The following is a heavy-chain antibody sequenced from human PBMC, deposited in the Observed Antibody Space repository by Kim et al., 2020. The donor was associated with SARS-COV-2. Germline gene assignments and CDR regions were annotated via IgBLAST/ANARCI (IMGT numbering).Heavy chain of an antibody. CDR2: IYYSGST. V-gene: IGHV4-39*01. CDR1: GGSISSSSYY. J-gene: IGHJ5*02. D-gene: IGHD5-18*01. Sequence: SETLSLTCTVSGGSISSSSYYWGWIRQPPGKGLEWIGSIYYSGSTYYNPSLKSRVTISVDTSKNQFSLKLSSVTAADTAVYYCARRIQLARSGWFDPWGQGTLVTVSS. CDR3: ARRIQLARSGWFDP.